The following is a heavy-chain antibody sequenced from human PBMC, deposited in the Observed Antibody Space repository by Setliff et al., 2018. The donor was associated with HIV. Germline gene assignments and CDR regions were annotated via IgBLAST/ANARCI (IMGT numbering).Heavy chain of an antibody. Sequence: GSLRLSCAASGFPFDKAWMTWVRQAPGKGLEWVGRIRNIYEGGTSDYAAPVRGRFTISRDDSENTVYLQMDSLKTEDTAVYYCTTDWGSVTDYVRAFDIWGQGTMVTVSS. CDR2: IRNIYEGGTS. D-gene: IGHD3-16*01. CDR3: TTDWGSVTDYVRAFDI. V-gene: IGHV3-15*01. CDR1: GFPFDKAW. J-gene: IGHJ3*02.